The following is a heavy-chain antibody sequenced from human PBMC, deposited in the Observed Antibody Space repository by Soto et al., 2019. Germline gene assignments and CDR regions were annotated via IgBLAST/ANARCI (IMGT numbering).Heavy chain of an antibody. D-gene: IGHD2-21*02. Sequence: LRLSCAASGFTFSSYAMSWVHQPPGKALEWLALIDWDDDKYYSTSLKTRLTISKDTSKNQVVLTMTNMDPVDTATYYCARRYPNCGGDCYVFDYWRQGTPVTVSS. CDR3: ARRYPNCGGDCYVFDY. J-gene: IGHJ4*02. CDR1: GFTFSSYAM. V-gene: IGHV2-70*20. CDR2: IDWDDDK.